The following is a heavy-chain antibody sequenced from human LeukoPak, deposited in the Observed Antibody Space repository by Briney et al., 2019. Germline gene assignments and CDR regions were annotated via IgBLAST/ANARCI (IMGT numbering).Heavy chain of an antibody. Sequence: GGSLSLSCAASGFTYSSYCMSWLRQAPGKGLEWVASIMQDGRESYYVDPVKGRFTISRDNAKNSVYLQMNSLRAEDTAVYYCARELAVGGTWFDPWGQRTLVTVSS. V-gene: IGHV3-7*01. J-gene: IGHJ5*02. D-gene: IGHD6-19*01. CDR1: GFTYSSYC. CDR3: ARELAVGGTWFDP. CDR2: IMQDGRES.